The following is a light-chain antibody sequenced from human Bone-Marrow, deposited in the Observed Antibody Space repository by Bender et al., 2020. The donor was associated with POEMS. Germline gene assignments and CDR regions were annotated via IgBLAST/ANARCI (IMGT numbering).Light chain of an antibody. CDR2: YDS. CDR1: NIGDKS. CDR3: AAWDDSLNGPV. V-gene: IGLV3-21*04. Sequence: SYVLTQPPSGSVAPGKTARITCGGDNIGDKSVHWYQQKPGQAPVLVIYYDSDRPSEIPERFSGSNSGNTATLTISGLQSEDEADYYCAAWDDSLNGPVFGGGTQLTVL. J-gene: IGLJ3*02.